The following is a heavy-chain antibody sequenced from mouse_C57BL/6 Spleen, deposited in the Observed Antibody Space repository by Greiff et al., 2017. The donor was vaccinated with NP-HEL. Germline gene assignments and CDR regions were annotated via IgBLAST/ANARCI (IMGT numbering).Heavy chain of an antibody. CDR3: ARSYYSNSYWYFDV. CDR1: GYSFTDYN. V-gene: IGHV1-39*01. J-gene: IGHJ1*03. CDR2: INPNYGTT. Sequence: EVQLVESGPELVKPGASVKISCKASGYSFTDYNMNWVKQSNGKSLEWIGVINPNYGTTSYNQKFKGKATLTVDQSSSTAYMQLNSLTSEDSAVYYCARSYYSNSYWYFDVWGTGTTVTVSS. D-gene: IGHD2-5*01.